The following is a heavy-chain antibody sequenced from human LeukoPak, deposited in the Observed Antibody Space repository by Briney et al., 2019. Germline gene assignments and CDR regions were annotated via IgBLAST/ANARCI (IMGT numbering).Heavy chain of an antibody. CDR1: GYTFTGYY. V-gene: IGHV1-2*02. J-gene: IGHJ5*02. CDR3: ARGPYDGDWFDP. D-gene: IGHD4-23*01. Sequence: ASVKVSCKASGYTFTGYYMHWVQQAPGQGLEWMGWINPNSGGTNYAQKFQGRVTMTRDTSISTTYMELSRLRSDDTAVYYCARGPYDGDWFDPWGQGTLVTVSS. CDR2: INPNSGGT.